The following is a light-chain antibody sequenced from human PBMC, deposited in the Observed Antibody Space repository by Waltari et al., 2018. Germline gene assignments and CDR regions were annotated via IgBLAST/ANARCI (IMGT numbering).Light chain of an antibody. CDR3: QQRANWPPLT. V-gene: IGKV3-11*01. J-gene: IGKJ4*01. CDR1: QSVYNF. Sequence: EVVFTQSPANLSLSPGERATISCRASQSVYNFLAWYQQTPGQAPRLLIYEASQRATGIPARFSGSGSGTDFTLTISSLEPEDVAVYYCQQRANWPPLTFGGGTKVEIK. CDR2: EAS.